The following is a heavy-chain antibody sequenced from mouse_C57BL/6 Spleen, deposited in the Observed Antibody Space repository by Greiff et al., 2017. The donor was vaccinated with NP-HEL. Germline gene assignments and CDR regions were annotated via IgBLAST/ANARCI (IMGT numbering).Heavy chain of an antibody. CDR2: ISDGGSYT. V-gene: IGHV5-4*03. CDR1: GFTFSSYA. Sequence: EVMLVESGGGLVKPGGSLKLSCAASGFTFSSYAMSWVRQTPEKRLEWVATISDGGSYTYYPDNVKGRFTISRDNAKNNLYLQMSHLKSEDTAMYYCARGGYYRAYAMDYWGQGTSVTVSS. CDR3: ARGGYYRAYAMDY. D-gene: IGHD2-3*01. J-gene: IGHJ4*01.